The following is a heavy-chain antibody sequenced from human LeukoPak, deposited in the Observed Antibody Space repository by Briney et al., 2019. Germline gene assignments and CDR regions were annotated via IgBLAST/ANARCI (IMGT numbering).Heavy chain of an antibody. CDR1: GFPFSDTY. J-gene: IGHJ4*02. V-gene: IGHV3-15*01. D-gene: IGHD1/OR15-1a*01. CDR3: TTQGTSGTGRVDY. Sequence: KPGGSLRLSCAASGFPFSDTYMSWVRQAPGKGLEWVGHIKSKTDGGTTDYAAPVKGRFTISRDDSKNTLYLQMNSLKTEDTAVYYCTTQGTSGTGRVDYWGQGTLVTVSS. CDR2: IKSKTDGGTT.